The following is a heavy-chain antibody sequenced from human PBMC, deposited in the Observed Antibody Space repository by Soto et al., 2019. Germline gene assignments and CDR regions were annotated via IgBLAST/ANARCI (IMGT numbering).Heavy chain of an antibody. CDR2: ISYDGSNK. D-gene: IGHD3-9*01. V-gene: IGHV3-30-3*01. CDR3: ARDDTYVLRYFDWLSAPHYYYYYGMDV. J-gene: IGHJ6*02. Sequence: AGGSLRLSCAASGFTFSSYAMHWVRQAPGKGLEWVAVISYDGSNKYYADSVKGRFTISRDNSKNTMYLQMNSLRAEDTAVYYCARDDTYVLRYFDWLSAPHYYYYYGMDVWGQGTTVTVSS. CDR1: GFTFSSYA.